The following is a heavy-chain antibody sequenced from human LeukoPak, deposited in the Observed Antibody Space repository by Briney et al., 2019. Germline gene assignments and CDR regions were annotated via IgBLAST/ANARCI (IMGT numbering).Heavy chain of an antibody. J-gene: IGHJ6*02. Sequence: SETLSLTCTVSGGSISSYYWSWIRQPPGKGLEWIGHIYYIGSTNYNPSLKSRVTISVDTSKNQFSLKLSSVTAADTAVYYCARDLRWSDSSSQHYYGMDVWGQGTTVTVSS. V-gene: IGHV4-59*12. CDR2: IYYIGST. CDR3: ARDLRWSDSSSQHYYGMDV. CDR1: GGSISSYY. D-gene: IGHD6-13*01.